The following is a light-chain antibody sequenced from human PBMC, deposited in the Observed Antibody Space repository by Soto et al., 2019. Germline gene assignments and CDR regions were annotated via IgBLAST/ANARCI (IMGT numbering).Light chain of an antibody. CDR3: QQYGSSPRT. CDR2: GAS. Sequence: ENVLTQSPGTLSLSPGERATLSCRASQSVSSSFLAWYQQKPGQAPRLLIYGASSRATGIPDRFSGSGSGTDFPLIFTRLEPEDFAGYYCQQYGSSPRTFGQGTKVEIK. V-gene: IGKV3-20*01. CDR1: QSVSSSF. J-gene: IGKJ1*01.